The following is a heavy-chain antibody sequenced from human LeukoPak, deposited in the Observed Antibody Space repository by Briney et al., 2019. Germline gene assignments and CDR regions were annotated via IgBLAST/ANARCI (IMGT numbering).Heavy chain of an antibody. V-gene: IGHV3-30*18. CDR2: ISYDESNK. D-gene: IGHD6-13*01. CDR3: AKGGGTGYSSSWFSN. Sequence: GGSRRLSCAASGFTFSSYGMHWVRQAPGKGLEWVAVISYDESNKFYADSVKGRFTISRDNSKSTLYLQMNSLRAEDTAVYYCAKGGGTGYSSSWFSNWGQGTLVTVSS. CDR1: GFTFSSYG. J-gene: IGHJ4*02.